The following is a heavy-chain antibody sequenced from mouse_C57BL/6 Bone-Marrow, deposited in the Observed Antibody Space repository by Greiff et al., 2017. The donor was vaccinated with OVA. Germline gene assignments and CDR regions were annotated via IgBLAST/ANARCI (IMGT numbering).Heavy chain of an antibody. CDR3: ARYNGSPYFDE. J-gene: IGHJ2*01. CDR2: INPSTGGT. V-gene: IGHV1-42*01. Sequence: EVQLQQSGPELVKPGASVKISCKASGYSFTGYYMNWVKQSPEKSLEWIGEINPSTGGTTYNQKFKAKATLTVDKSSSTAYMQLKSLTYEDSAVYCRARYNGSPYFDEWGQGTTLAESS. CDR1: GYSFTGYY. D-gene: IGHD1-1*01.